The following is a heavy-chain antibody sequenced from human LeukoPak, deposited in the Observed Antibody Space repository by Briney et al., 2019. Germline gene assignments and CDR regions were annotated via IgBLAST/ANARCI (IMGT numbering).Heavy chain of an antibody. CDR3: ARLGYCSGGSCYWGAPGWFDP. Sequence: SETLSLTCTVSGGPISSYDWSWIRQPPGKGLEWIGYIYYSGRTNYNPSLKSRVTISVDTSKNQFSLKLSSVTAADTAVYYCARLGYCSGGSCYWGAPGWFDPWGQGTLVTVSS. CDR1: GGPISSYD. CDR2: IYYSGRT. D-gene: IGHD2-15*01. J-gene: IGHJ5*02. V-gene: IGHV4-59*08.